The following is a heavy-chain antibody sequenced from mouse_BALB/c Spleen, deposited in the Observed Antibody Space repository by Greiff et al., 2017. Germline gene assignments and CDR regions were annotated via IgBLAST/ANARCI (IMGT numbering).Heavy chain of an antibody. CDR3: ARFWDYDVLFAY. CDR2: ISYSGST. Sequence: EVQLQQSGPSLVKPSQTLSLTCSVTGDSITSGYWNWIRKFPGNKLEYMGYISYSGSTYYNPSLKSRISITRDTSKNQYYLQLNSVTTEDTATYYCARFWDYDVLFAYWGQGTLVTVSA. D-gene: IGHD2-4*01. J-gene: IGHJ3*01. CDR1: GDSITSGY. V-gene: IGHV3-8*02.